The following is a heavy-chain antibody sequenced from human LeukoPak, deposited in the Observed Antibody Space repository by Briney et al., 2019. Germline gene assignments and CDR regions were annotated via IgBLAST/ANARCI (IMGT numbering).Heavy chain of an antibody. CDR3: ARDSTYYYDSGSSGPHYFDN. CDR1: GFPFSNYW. D-gene: IGHD3-10*01. Sequence: GGSLRLSCAASGFPFSNYWMSWVRQAPGKGLEWVANMKEDGGEINYVDSVKGRFTISRDNSKNTLYLQLNSLRAEDTAVYYCARDSTYYYDSGSSGPHYFDNWGQGTLVTVSS. V-gene: IGHV3-7*01. CDR2: MKEDGGEI. J-gene: IGHJ4*02.